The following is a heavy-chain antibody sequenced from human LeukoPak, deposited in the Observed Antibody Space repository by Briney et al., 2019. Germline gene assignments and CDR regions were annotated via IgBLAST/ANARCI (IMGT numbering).Heavy chain of an antibody. Sequence: GGSLRLSCAASGFTFTYAMGWVRQAPGKGLEWVSAISGSGAGTYYAASVKGRFTISRDNSKNILYLQMNTLRAEDTAVYYCAKASSNFAANSYYFDSWGQGTLVTVSS. V-gene: IGHV3-23*01. D-gene: IGHD4-11*01. CDR3: AKASSNFAANSYYFDS. CDR2: ISGSGAGT. CDR1: GFTFTYA. J-gene: IGHJ4*02.